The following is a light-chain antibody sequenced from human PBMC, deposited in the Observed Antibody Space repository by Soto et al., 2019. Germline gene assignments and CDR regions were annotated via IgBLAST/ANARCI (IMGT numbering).Light chain of an antibody. J-gene: IGLJ2*01. CDR3: QSFWI. Sequence: QSVLTQPPSVSGAPGQRVTISCTGSSSNIGAGFDVHWYQQFPGTAPELVIYGDNNRPSGVPDRFSGSKSDTSASLTISGLQAEDEADYYCQSFWIFGGGTKVTVL. CDR1: SSNIGAGFD. V-gene: IGLV1-40*01. CDR2: GDN.